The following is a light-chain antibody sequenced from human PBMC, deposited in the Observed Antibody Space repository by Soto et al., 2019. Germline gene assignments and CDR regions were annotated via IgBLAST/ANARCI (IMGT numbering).Light chain of an antibody. J-gene: IGKJ1*01. CDR1: QSVSSN. Sequence: EIVMTQSPATLSVSPGERATLSCRASQSVSSNLAWYQQKPGQAPRLLIYGASTRATGIPARFSGSGSGTALTLTITSLQSEDFAVYYCQQYNNWPPRTFGQGTKVEIK. CDR2: GAS. CDR3: QQYNNWPPRT. V-gene: IGKV3-15*01.